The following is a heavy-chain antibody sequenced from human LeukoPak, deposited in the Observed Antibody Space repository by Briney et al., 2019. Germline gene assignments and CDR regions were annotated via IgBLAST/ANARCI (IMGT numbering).Heavy chain of an antibody. D-gene: IGHD6-13*01. CDR3: AKALGAAGQYYFDY. CDR2: ISGSGGST. Sequence: GGSLRLSCAASGFTFSSYSMNWVRQAPGKGLEWVSAISGSGGSTYYADSVKGRFTISRDNSKNTLYLQMNSLRAEDTAVYYCAKALGAAGQYYFDYWGQGTLVTVSS. J-gene: IGHJ4*02. CDR1: GFTFSSYS. V-gene: IGHV3-23*01.